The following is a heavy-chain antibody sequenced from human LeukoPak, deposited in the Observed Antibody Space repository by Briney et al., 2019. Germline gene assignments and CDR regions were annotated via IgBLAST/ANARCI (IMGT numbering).Heavy chain of an antibody. J-gene: IGHJ4*02. CDR3: ASGPRSQGSEFDY. CDR2: INHSGST. V-gene: IGHV4-34*01. CDR1: GGSFSGYY. Sequence: PSETLSLICAVYGGSFSGYYWSWLRQPPGKGLEWIGEINHSGSTNYNPSLKSRVTISVDTSKNQFSLKLSSVTAADTAVYYCASGPRSQGSEFDYWGQGTLVTVSS. D-gene: IGHD1-14*01.